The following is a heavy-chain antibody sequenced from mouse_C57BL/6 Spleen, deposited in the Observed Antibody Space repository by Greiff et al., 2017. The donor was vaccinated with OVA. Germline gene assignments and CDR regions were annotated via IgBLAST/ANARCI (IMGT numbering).Heavy chain of an antibody. CDR1: GYTFTSYW. Sequence: VQLQQPGAELVMPGASVKLSCKASGYTFTSYWMHWVKQRPGQGLEWIGEIDPSDSYTNYNQKFKGKSTLTVDKSSSTAYMELRSLTSEDSAVYYCARGGWGYWGQGTSVTVSS. CDR2: IDPSDSYT. V-gene: IGHV1-69*01. CDR3: ARGGWGY. J-gene: IGHJ4*01.